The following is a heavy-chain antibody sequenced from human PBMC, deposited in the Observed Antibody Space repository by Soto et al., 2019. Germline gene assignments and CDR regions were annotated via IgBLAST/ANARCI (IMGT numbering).Heavy chain of an antibody. V-gene: IGHV1-46*03. CDR2: INPSGGST. Sequence: GASVKVSCKASGYTFTSYYMHWVRQAPGQGLEWMGIINPSGGSTSYAQKFQGRVTMTRDTSTSTVYMELSSLRSEDTAVYYCGRGGVHGGVPATFLDYYYYYYMDVWGKGTTVTVSS. J-gene: IGHJ6*03. CDR3: GRGGVHGGVPATFLDYYYYYYMDV. D-gene: IGHD2-15*01. CDR1: GYTFTSYY.